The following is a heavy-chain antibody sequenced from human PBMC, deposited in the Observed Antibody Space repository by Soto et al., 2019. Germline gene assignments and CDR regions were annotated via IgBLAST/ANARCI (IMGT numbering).Heavy chain of an antibody. D-gene: IGHD3-3*01. J-gene: IGHJ4*02. CDR1: GYTFTGHY. Sequence: ASVKVSCKASGYTFTGHYMHWVRQAPGQGLEWMGWINPNSGYTNYAQKFLARVTMTRDTSTDTAYMELSRLRSEDTAVYYCATDLGRITIFGVVIYWGQGTLVTVSS. V-gene: IGHV1-2*02. CDR3: ATDLGRITIFGVVIY. CDR2: INPNSGYT.